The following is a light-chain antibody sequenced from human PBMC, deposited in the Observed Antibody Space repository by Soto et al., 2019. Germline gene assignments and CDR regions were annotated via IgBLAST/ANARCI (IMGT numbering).Light chain of an antibody. CDR3: AAWDDSLSGWV. CDR1: SSNIGSNY. V-gene: IGLV1-47*02. J-gene: IGLJ3*02. Sequence: QSVLTQPPSASGTPGQRVTISCSGSSSNIGSNYVYWYQPLPGTAPKLLIYSNNQRPSGVPDRFSGAKSGTSASLAISGLRYKDEADYYCAAWDDSLSGWVFGGGTKLTVL. CDR2: SNN.